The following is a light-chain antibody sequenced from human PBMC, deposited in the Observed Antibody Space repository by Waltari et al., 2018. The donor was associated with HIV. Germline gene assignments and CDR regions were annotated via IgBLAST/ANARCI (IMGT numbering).Light chain of an antibody. Sequence: QSTLTQPPSLSGTPGQRLTLPCFGHNSHIGSNFVFWYRQISGTAPNFLLFRNDPRPSGVGDRFAGSSSGASASLVITGLRVDDEADYYCASWDDKLRGHVFGSGTTVSV. CDR3: ASWDDKLRGHV. J-gene: IGLJ1*01. CDR2: RND. CDR1: NSHIGSNF. V-gene: IGLV1-47*01.